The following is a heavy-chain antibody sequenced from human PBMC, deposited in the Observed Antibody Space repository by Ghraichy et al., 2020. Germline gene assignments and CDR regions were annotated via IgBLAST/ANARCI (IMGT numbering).Heavy chain of an antibody. J-gene: IGHJ4*02. D-gene: IGHD2-15*01. CDR3: AREYCSGGRCFFGTGGAHFDL. CDR2: IKSDGSST. V-gene: IGHV3-74*01. CDR1: GFSLSNYW. Sequence: GGSLRLSCAVSGFSLSNYWMHWVRQAPGKGLVWVSRIKSDGSSTIYADSVKGRFTIFRDNAKNTLYLQMNSLRAEDTAVYYCAREYCSGGRCFFGTGGAHFDLWGQGALGTVSS.